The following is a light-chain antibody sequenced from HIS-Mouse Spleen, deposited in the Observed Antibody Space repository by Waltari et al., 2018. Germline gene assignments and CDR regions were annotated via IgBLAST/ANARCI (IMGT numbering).Light chain of an antibody. CDR3: SSYTSSSTLGV. J-gene: IGLJ3*02. CDR2: EVS. Sequence: QSALTQPPSVSGSPGQSVTISCTGTSSDVGSYNRVSWYQQPPGTAPKLMIYEVSTRPAGVPARFTGSKSGNTASLTISGLQAEDEADYYCSSYTSSSTLGVFGGGTKLTVL. CDR1: SSDVGSYNR. V-gene: IGLV2-18*02.